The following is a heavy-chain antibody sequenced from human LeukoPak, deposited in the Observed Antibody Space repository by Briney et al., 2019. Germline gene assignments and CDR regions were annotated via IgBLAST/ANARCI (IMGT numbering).Heavy chain of an antibody. V-gene: IGHV1-2*02. CDR3: ARVNNYYDSSGYLYYFDN. D-gene: IGHD3-22*01. J-gene: IGHJ4*02. CDR2: INPNSGGT. CDR1: GYTFTGYY. Sequence: ASVKVSCKASGYTFTGYYIHWVRQAPGQGLEWMGWINPNSGGTNTAQKFQGRVTMTRDTSLSTAYMELGRLRSDDTAVYYCARVNNYYDSSGYLYYFDNWGQGTLVTVSS.